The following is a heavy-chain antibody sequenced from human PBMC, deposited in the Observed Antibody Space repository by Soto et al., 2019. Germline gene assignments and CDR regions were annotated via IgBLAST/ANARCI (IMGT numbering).Heavy chain of an antibody. CDR2: IIPIFGTA. V-gene: IGHV1-69*13. Sequence: GASVKVSCKASGGTFSSYALSWVRQAPGQGLEWMGGIIPIFGTANYAQKFQGRVTITADESTSTAYMELSSLRSEDTAVYYCARDQFGGYCSSTSCYAAYNWFDPWGQGTLVTVSS. D-gene: IGHD2-2*01. CDR1: GGTFSSYA. CDR3: ARDQFGGYCSSTSCYAAYNWFDP. J-gene: IGHJ5*02.